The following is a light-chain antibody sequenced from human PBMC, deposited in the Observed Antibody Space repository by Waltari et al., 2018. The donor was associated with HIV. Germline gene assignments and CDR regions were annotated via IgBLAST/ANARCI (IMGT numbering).Light chain of an antibody. J-gene: IGLJ2*01. Sequence: QSALTPPASVSGSPGQSITISCAGTSSDAGGWRYVSWYQHYPGKAPKLMIYEVSNRPSGVSNRFSGAKSGNTASLTISGLHAEDEADYYCSSYTSSSTPVVFGGGTKLTVL. CDR1: SSDAGGWRY. CDR3: SSYTSSSTPVV. V-gene: IGLV2-14*01. CDR2: EVS.